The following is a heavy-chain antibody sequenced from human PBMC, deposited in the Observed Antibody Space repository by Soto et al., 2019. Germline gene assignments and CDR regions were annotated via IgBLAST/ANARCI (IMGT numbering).Heavy chain of an antibody. D-gene: IGHD3-3*01. CDR3: TMIPPNGSGAPFAS. CDR2: IRSERYGGTA. CDR1: GFIFRDYA. Sequence: QVVESGGGLVKPGQSLRLSCAGSGFIFRDYAVAWFRQTPGKGLECIGFIRSERYGGTADYAASVRGRFIISRDDYTGVAYLPMDSFRSGHTGVYHCTMIPPNGSGAPFASWGQGTLVTVAS. V-gene: IGHV3-49*05. J-gene: IGHJ5*01.